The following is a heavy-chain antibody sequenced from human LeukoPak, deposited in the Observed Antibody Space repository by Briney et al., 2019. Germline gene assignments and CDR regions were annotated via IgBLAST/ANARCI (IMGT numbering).Heavy chain of an antibody. CDR1: GGTFSSYA. CDR3: ARDGGADSSAYYWSVWYFDL. V-gene: IGHV1-69*13. D-gene: IGHD3-22*01. Sequence: SVKVSCKASGGTFSSYAISWVRQAPGQGLEWMGGIIPIFGTANYAQKFQGRVTITADESTSTAYMELSSLRSEDTAVYYCARDGGADSSAYYWSVWYFDLWGRGTLVTVSS. J-gene: IGHJ2*01. CDR2: IIPIFGTA.